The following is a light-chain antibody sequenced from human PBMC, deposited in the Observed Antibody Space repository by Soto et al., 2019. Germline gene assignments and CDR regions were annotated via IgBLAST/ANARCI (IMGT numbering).Light chain of an antibody. Sequence: IVLTQSPVTLSLSPGERATLSCRASQSISNYLAWYQQKPSQAPRLLIYDASNRATGIPARFSGSGSGPDFTLTISSLEPEDFAVYYCQQSTNWPPYTFGQGTKLEIK. V-gene: IGKV3-11*01. CDR3: QQSTNWPPYT. CDR1: QSISNY. CDR2: DAS. J-gene: IGKJ2*01.